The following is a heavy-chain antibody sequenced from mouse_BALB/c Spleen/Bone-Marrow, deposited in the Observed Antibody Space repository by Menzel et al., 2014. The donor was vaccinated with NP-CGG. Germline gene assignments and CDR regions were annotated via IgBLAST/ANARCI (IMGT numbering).Heavy chain of an antibody. D-gene: IGHD2-4*01. CDR3: ARGITTRGGDC. V-gene: IGHV1S56*01. CDR1: GYTFTSYY. CDR2: IYPGNVNT. J-gene: IGHJ2*01. Sequence: QVTLKVCGPELVKPGASVRISCKASGYTFTSYYIHWVKQRPGQGLEWIGWIYPGNVNTQYNEKFMGKATLTADKSSSTAYMQLSSLTSEDSAVYFCARGITTRGGDCWGQGTTLTVSS.